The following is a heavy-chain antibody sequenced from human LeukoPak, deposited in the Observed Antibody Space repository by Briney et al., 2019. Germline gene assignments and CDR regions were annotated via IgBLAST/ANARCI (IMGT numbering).Heavy chain of an antibody. V-gene: IGHV4-34*01. J-gene: IGHJ4*02. CDR3: ARQSHYYGSGSYYLDY. CDR1: GGSFSGYY. D-gene: IGHD3-10*01. Sequence: PSETLSLTCAVYGGSFSGYYWSWIRQPPGKGLEWIGEINHSGSTNYNPSLKSRVTISVDTSKNQFSLKLSSVTAADTAVYYCARQSHYYGSGSYYLDYWGQGTLVTVSS. CDR2: INHSGST.